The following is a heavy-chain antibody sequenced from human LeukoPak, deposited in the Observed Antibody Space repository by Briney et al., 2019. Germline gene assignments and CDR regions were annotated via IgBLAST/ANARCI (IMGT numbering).Heavy chain of an antibody. V-gene: IGHV1-18*01. Sequence: GASVKVSCKASGYTFTSYGISWVRQAPGQGLEWMGWISAYNGNTNYAQKLQGRVTMTTDTSTSTAYMELRSLRSDDTAVYYCARGDYGSGSYVRDWFDPWGQGTLVTVSS. CDR2: ISAYNGNT. D-gene: IGHD3-10*01. CDR3: ARGDYGSGSYVRDWFDP. CDR1: GYTFTSYG. J-gene: IGHJ5*02.